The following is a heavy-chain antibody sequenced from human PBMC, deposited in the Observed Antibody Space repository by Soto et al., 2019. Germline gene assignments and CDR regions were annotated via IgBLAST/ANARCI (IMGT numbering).Heavy chain of an antibody. D-gene: IGHD3-3*01. CDR2: IDPSDSYT. Sequence: PGESLKISCQTPQDFLTIPNWITWVRQRPGKGLEWVGRIDPSDSYTTYNPSLKGHVILSFDKSINTGLLQWTSLKASDTALYFCGRDFGSGKGDFWGQGTLVTVSS. CDR3: GRDFGSGKGDF. J-gene: IGHJ4*02. CDR1: QDFLTIPNW. V-gene: IGHV5-10-1*01.